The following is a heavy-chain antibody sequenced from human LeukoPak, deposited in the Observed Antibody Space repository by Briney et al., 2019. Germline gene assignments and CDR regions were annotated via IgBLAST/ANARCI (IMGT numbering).Heavy chain of an antibody. CDR3: ARAIAAAGTGDY. CDR2: IYHSGST. V-gene: IGHV4-38-2*01. Sequence: SETLSLTCAVSGYSISSGYYWGWIRQPPEKGLEWIGSIYHSGSTYYNPSLKSRVTISVDTSKNQFSLKLSSVTAADTAVCYCARAIAAAGTGDYWGQGTLVTVSS. J-gene: IGHJ4*02. D-gene: IGHD6-13*01. CDR1: GYSISSGYY.